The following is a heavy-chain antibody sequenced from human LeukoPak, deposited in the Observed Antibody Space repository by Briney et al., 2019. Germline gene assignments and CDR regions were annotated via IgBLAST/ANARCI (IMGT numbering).Heavy chain of an antibody. CDR2: IKQDGSEK. CDR3: AKYAPPTTVVTRFFDY. CDR1: GFTFSSYW. J-gene: IGHJ4*02. D-gene: IGHD4-23*01. V-gene: IGHV3-7*03. Sequence: GGSLRLSCAASGFTFSSYWMNWVRQAPGKGLEWVANIKQDGSEKYYVDSVKGRFTISRDNAKNSLYLQMNSLRAEDTAVYYCAKYAPPTTVVTRFFDYWGQGTLVTVSS.